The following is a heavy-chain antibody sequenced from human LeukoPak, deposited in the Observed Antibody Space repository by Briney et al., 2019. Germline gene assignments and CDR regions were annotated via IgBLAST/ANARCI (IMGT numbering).Heavy chain of an antibody. CDR2: INGDGSET. CDR1: GFTFSNFW. D-gene: IGHD3-16*01. CDR3: ARVRRGDDFNPFDY. Sequence: GGSLRLSCAASGFTFSNFWIYWVRHAPGKGLVWVSRINGDGSETIHADSVKGRFTISRDNAKNTLYLQMNSLRTEDTAVYYCARVRRGDDFNPFDYWGQGTLVIVSS. V-gene: IGHV3-74*01. J-gene: IGHJ4*02.